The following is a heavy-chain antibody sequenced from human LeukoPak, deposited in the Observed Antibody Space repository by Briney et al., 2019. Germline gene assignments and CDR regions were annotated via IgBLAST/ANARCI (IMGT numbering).Heavy chain of an antibody. CDR2: INWNGGST. CDR1: GFTFDDYG. V-gene: IGHV3-20*04. D-gene: IGHD6-19*01. Sequence: GGSLRLSCAASGFTFDDYGMSWVRQAPGKGLEWVSGINWNGGSTGYADSVKGRFTISRDNAKNSLYLQMNSLRAEDTAVYYCARDYADSSGWYKLDYWGQGTLVTVSS. J-gene: IGHJ4*02. CDR3: ARDYADSSGWYKLDY.